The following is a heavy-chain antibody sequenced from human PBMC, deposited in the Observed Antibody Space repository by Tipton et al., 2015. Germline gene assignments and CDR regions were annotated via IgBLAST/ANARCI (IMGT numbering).Heavy chain of an antibody. V-gene: IGHV4-59*01. J-gene: IGHJ1*01. CDR2: IYYSGST. Sequence: TLSLTCTVSGGSFSDYYWSWIRQSPGEGLEWIGYIYYSGSTNYNSSLRSRVAMSMDTSKNQFSLKLSSVIAADTAVYYCARASIIQGYYYDSSRYYLFNSWGQGTLVTVSS. D-gene: IGHD3-22*01. CDR1: GGSFSDYY. CDR3: ARASIIQGYYYDSSRYYLFNS.